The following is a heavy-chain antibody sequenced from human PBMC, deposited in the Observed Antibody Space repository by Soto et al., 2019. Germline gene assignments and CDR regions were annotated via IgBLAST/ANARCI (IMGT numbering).Heavy chain of an antibody. Sequence: SVKVSCKASGGTFSSYTISWVRQAPGQGLEWMGRIIPILGIANYAQKFQGRVTITADKSTSTAYMELSSLRSEDTAVYYCADIEYSSSRHAFDIWGQGTMVTVS. CDR3: ADIEYSSSRHAFDI. CDR2: IIPILGIA. V-gene: IGHV1-69*02. J-gene: IGHJ3*02. D-gene: IGHD6-6*01. CDR1: GGTFSSYT.